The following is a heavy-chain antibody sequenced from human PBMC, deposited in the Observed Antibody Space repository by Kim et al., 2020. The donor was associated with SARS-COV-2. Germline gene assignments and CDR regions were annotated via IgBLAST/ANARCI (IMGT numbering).Heavy chain of an antibody. CDR1: GGSISSSNW. CDR2: IYHSGST. V-gene: IGHV4-4*02. Sequence: SETLSLTCAVSGGSISSSNWWSWVRQPPGKGLEWIGEIYHSGSTNYNPSLKSRVTISVDKSKNQFSLKLSSVTAADTAVYYCARDSVWYCSGGSCYSAGGYYYMDVWGKGTTVTVSS. CDR3: ARDSVWYCSGGSCYSAGGYYYMDV. D-gene: IGHD2-15*01. J-gene: IGHJ6*03.